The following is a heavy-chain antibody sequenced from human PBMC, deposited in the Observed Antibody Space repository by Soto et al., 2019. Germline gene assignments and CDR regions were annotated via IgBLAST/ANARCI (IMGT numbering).Heavy chain of an antibody. J-gene: IGHJ4*02. CDR1: GFTFSSYA. D-gene: IGHD3-22*01. V-gene: IGHV3-23*01. CDR3: AKFEGLALYYYDSSGYFDY. Sequence: EVQLLESGGGLVQPGGSLRLSCAASGFTFSSYAMSWVRQAPGKGLEWVSAISGSGGSTYYADSVKGRFTISRDNSKNTLYLQMNSLRAEDTAVYYCAKFEGLALYYYDSSGYFDYWGQGTLVTVSS. CDR2: ISGSGGST.